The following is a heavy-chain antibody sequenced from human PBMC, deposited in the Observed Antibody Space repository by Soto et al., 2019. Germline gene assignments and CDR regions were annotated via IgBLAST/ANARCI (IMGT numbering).Heavy chain of an antibody. CDR1: GFSFSSYG. CDR3: VGYSYGYDYYYGMDV. D-gene: IGHD5-18*01. CDR2: IWYDGSNK. V-gene: IGHV3-33*01. Sequence: GGSLRLSCAASGFSFSSYGMHWVRQAPGKGLEWVALIWYDGSNKYFADSVKGRFTISGDNSKNTLYLQMNSLRAEDTAVYYCVGYSYGYDYYYGMDVWGQGTTVTVSS. J-gene: IGHJ6*02.